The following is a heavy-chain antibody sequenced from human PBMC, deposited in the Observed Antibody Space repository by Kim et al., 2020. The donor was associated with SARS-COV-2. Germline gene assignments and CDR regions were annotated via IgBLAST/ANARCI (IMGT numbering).Heavy chain of an antibody. V-gene: IGHV4-39*01. D-gene: IGHD6-6*01. CDR3: ASQGGQLEGIDY. Sequence: YYNPSLKSRVTISVDTSKNQFSLKLSSVTAADTAVYYCASQGGQLEGIDYWGQGTLVTVSS. J-gene: IGHJ4*02.